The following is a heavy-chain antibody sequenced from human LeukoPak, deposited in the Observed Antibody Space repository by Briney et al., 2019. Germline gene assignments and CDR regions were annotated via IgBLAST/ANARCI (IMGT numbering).Heavy chain of an antibody. CDR2: IYSGGST. CDR1: GFTVSSNY. Sequence: PGGSLRLSCAASGFTVSSNYMSWVRQAPGKGLEWVSVIYSGGSTYYADSVKGRFTISRDNSKNTLYLQMNSLRAEDTAVYYCARDDYYDSSGTDYWGQGTLVTVSS. J-gene: IGHJ4*02. V-gene: IGHV3-66*01. D-gene: IGHD3-22*01. CDR3: ARDDYYDSSGTDY.